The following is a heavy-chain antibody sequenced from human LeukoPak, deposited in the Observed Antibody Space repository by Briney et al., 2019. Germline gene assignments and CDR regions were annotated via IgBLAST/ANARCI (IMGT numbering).Heavy chain of an antibody. CDR1: GFTFSSYS. V-gene: IGHV3-21*04. J-gene: IGHJ4*02. D-gene: IGHD6-13*01. CDR2: ISSSSSYI. Sequence: PGGSLRLSCAASGFTFSSYSMNWVRQAPGKGLEWVSSISSSSSYIYYADSVKGRFTISRDNAKNSLYLQMNSLRAEDTAVYYCARGAAGRTKFDYWGQGTLVTVSS. CDR3: ARGAAGRTKFDY.